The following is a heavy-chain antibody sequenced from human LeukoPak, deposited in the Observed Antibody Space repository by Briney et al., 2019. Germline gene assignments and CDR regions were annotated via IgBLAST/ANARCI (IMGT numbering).Heavy chain of an antibody. CDR3: ARQRYSNYHYGMDV. Sequence: GESLKISCQGSGYIFSNYWIGWVRQMPGKGLEWTGIIYPGDSDTRYSPSFQGQVTISADKSISTAYLQWSSLKASDTAMYYCARQRYSNYHYGMDVWGQGTTVTVSS. J-gene: IGHJ6*02. D-gene: IGHD4-11*01. V-gene: IGHV5-51*01. CDR2: IYPGDSDT. CDR1: GYIFSNYW.